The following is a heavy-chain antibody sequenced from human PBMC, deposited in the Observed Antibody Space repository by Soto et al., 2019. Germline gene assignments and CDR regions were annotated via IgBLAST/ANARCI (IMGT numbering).Heavy chain of an antibody. Sequence: DSVKVSCKASGGTFSSYAISWVRQAPGKGLEWVSVIYSGGSTYYADSVKGRFTISRDNSKNTLYLQMNSLRAEDTAVYYCARDTRCLEWLTPYGMDVWGQGTTVTVSS. CDR3: ARDTRCLEWLTPYGMDV. CDR1: GGTFSSYA. D-gene: IGHD3-3*01. CDR2: IYSGGST. V-gene: IGHV3-53*01. J-gene: IGHJ6*02.